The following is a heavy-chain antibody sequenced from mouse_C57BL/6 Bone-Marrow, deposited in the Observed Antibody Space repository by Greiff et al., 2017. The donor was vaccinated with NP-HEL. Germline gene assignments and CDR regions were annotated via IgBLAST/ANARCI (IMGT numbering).Heavy chain of an antibody. CDR3: ARWGYYGSSSVYFDY. CDR1: GYTFTSYW. J-gene: IGHJ2*01. Sequence: VQLQQPGAELVKPGASVKMSCKASGYTFTSYWITWVKQRPGQGLEWIGDIYPGSGSTNYNEKFKSKATLTVDTSSSTAYMQLSSLTSEDSAVYYWARWGYYGSSSVYFDYWGQGTTLTVSS. CDR2: IYPGSGST. D-gene: IGHD1-1*01. V-gene: IGHV1-55*01.